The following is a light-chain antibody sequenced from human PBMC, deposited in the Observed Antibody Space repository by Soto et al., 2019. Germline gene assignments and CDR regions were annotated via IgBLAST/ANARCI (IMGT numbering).Light chain of an antibody. CDR2: KAS. V-gene: IGKV1-5*03. Sequence: DIQMTQSPSTLSASVGDRVTITCRASQSISNWLAWHQQKPGKAPKLLIYKASTLESGVPSRFSGSGSGTEFTLTISSLQPDDFATYYCQQYDSYSRTFGQGTKVEIK. CDR1: QSISNW. J-gene: IGKJ1*01. CDR3: QQYDSYSRT.